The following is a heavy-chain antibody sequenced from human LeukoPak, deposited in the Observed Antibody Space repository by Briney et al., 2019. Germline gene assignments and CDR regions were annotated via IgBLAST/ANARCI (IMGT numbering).Heavy chain of an antibody. CDR3: AREPHDYTMYYFDL. J-gene: IGHJ4*02. V-gene: IGHV3-11*04. D-gene: IGHD4-11*01. Sequence: PGGSLRLSCAASGFTFSDHYMTWIRQAPGKGLEWVSYISSSGTTTYYADSVKGRFTIYRDNAKSSLYLQMNSLRVEDTAVYYCAREPHDYTMYYFDLWGQGTLVTVSS. CDR2: ISSSGTTT. CDR1: GFTFSDHY.